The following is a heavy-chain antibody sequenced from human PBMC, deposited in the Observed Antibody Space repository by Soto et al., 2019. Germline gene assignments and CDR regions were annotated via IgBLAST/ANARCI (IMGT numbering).Heavy chain of an antibody. Sequence: GGSLRLSCASSGFTFSSYAMSWVRQAPGKGLEWVSAISGSGGSTYYADSVKGRFTISRDNSKNTLYLQMNSLRAEDTAVYYCAKSNSRGQYYFDYWGQGTLVTVSS. J-gene: IGHJ4*02. CDR3: AKSNSRGQYYFDY. CDR1: GFTFSSYA. D-gene: IGHD4-4*01. CDR2: ISGSGGST. V-gene: IGHV3-23*01.